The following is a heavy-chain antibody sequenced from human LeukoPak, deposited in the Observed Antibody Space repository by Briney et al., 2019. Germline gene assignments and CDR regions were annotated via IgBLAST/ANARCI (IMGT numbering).Heavy chain of an antibody. V-gene: IGHV3-21*06. D-gene: IGHD2-15*01. CDR3: ARHRSGGSQDDAFDI. CDR2: ISSSSSYI. Sequence: GGSLRLSCAASGFTFSNYRMNWVRQAPGKGLEWVSSISSSSSYIYYADSVKGRFTISRDNAKNLLYLQMNSLRAEDTAVYYCARHRSGGSQDDAFDIWGQGTMVTVSS. J-gene: IGHJ3*02. CDR1: GFTFSNYR.